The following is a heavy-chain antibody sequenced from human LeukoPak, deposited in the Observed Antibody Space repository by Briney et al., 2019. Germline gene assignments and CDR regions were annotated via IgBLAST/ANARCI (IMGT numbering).Heavy chain of an antibody. CDR1: GGSISSYY. Sequence: SESLSLTCLVSGGSISSYYWSWIRPPPGEGGGWVGYIYYSGSTNYNPSLQSRATISVDTSKHQFSLKLRSVAAAARAGHYCSGVRGQWLVSGAYSTGLFDYWGQGTLVTVSS. CDR2: IYYSGST. V-gene: IGHV4-59*01. J-gene: IGHJ4*02. D-gene: IGHD6-19*01. CDR3: SGVRGQWLVSGAYSTGLFDY.